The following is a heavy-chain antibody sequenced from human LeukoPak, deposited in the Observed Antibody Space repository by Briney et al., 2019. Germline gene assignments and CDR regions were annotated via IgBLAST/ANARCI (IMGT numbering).Heavy chain of an antibody. J-gene: IGHJ4*02. Sequence: GGSLRLSCAASGFTFSSYWMSWVRQAPGKGLEWVASIKQDGSEKYYVDSVKGRFTISRDNAKNSLYLQMNSLRAEDTAVYYLAREYIDGFVDYWGQRALVTVSS. V-gene: IGHV3-7*01. D-gene: IGHD5-18*01. CDR3: AREYIDGFVDY. CDR1: GFTFSSYW. CDR2: IKQDGSEK.